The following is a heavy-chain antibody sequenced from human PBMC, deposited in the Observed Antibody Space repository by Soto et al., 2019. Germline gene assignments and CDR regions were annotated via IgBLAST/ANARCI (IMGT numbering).Heavy chain of an antibody. CDR3: AKDPTSYDSSAQFDS. V-gene: IGHV3-23*01. CDR2: ISGGGGST. D-gene: IGHD3-22*01. CDR1: GFNFNIFA. Sequence: EVKLLESGGRLVQPGGSLRLSCAASGFNFNIFAMNWVRQAPGKGLEWVSGISGGGGSTYYADSVKGRFTISRDNSKNTLYLQMISLRAEDTAVYYCAKDPTSYDSSAQFDSWGQGTLVTVSS. J-gene: IGHJ4*02.